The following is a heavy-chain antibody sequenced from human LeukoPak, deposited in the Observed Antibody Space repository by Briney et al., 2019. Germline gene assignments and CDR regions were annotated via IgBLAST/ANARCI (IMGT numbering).Heavy chain of an antibody. CDR1: GYTFTGYY. D-gene: IGHD3-10*01. J-gene: IGHJ6*03. V-gene: IGHV1-18*04. CDR3: VMVRGVPWGYYYYMDV. CDR2: ISAYNGNT. Sequence: ASVKVSCKASGYTFTGYYMHWVRQAPGQGLEWMGWISAYNGNTNYAQKLQGRVTMTTDTSTSTAYMELRSLRSDDTAVYYCVMVRGVPWGYYYYMDVWGKGTTVTVSS.